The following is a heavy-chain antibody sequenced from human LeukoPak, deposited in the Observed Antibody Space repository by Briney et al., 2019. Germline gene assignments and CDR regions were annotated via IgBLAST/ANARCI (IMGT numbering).Heavy chain of an antibody. D-gene: IGHD3-16*01. J-gene: IGHJ4*02. CDR1: GGSISSYY. CDR2: IYTSGSS. Sequence: SETLSLTCTVSGGSISSYYWSWIRQPAGEGLEWSGRIYTSGSSNYNPSLKSRVTMSVDTSKTQFSLKLRSVTAADRAVYYCARGTRRGYAWGTSFDYWGQGTLVTVSS. CDR3: ARGTRRGYAWGTSFDY. V-gene: IGHV4-4*07.